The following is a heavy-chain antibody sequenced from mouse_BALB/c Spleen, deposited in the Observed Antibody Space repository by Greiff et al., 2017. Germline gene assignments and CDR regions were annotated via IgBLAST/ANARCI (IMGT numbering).Heavy chain of an antibody. J-gene: IGHJ4*01. CDR3: ARKGWGYAMDY. CDR2: IWSGGST. V-gene: IGHV2-2*02. D-gene: IGHD2-3*01. Sequence: VKLVESGPGLVQPSQSLSISCTVSGFSLTSYGVHWVRQSPGKGLEWLGVIWSGGSTDYNAAFISRLSISKDNSKSQVFFKMNSLQANDTAIYYCARKGWGYAMDYWGQGTSVTVSS. CDR1: GFSLTSYG.